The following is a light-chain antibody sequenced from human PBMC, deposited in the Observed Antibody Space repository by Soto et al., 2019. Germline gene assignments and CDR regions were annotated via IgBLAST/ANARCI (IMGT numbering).Light chain of an antibody. CDR2: GAS. CDR3: PQYGTSPYT. CDR1: QSVNGDY. Sequence: EILLTQFPGTLSLSPGERATLSCRASQSVNGDYLAWYHQKPGQAPRLLIDGASSRATGIPDRFSGSGSGTDFTLTISRLEPEDFAVYYCPQYGTSPYTFGQGTRLEIK. V-gene: IGKV3-20*01. J-gene: IGKJ2*01.